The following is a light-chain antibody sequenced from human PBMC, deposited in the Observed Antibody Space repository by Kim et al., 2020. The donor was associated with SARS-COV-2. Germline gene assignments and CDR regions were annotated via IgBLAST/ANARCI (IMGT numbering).Light chain of an antibody. CDR3: QQYHRSSYT. CDR2: DAS. J-gene: IGKJ2*01. CDR1: QTVTNW. V-gene: IGKV1-5*01. Sequence: DIQMTQSPSTLSASVGDRVTLTCRASQTVTNWVAWYQLKPGKAPKLLISDASSLESGVPSRFSGSGSGTEFTLTISSLQPDDFATYYCQQYHRSSYTCGQGTKLEI.